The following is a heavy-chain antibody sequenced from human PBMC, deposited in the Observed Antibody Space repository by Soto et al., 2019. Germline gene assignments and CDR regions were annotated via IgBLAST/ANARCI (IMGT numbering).Heavy chain of an antibody. D-gene: IGHD5-12*01. J-gene: IGHJ3*02. V-gene: IGHV4-59*01. CDR1: GGSISSYY. Sequence: SETLSLTCTVSGGSISSYYWSWIRQPPGKGLEWIGYIYYSGSTNYNPSLKSRVTISVDTSKNQFSLKLSSVTASDTDVYYCARDYIVATRRLAFDIWGQGTMVTVSS. CDR2: IYYSGST. CDR3: ARDYIVATRRLAFDI.